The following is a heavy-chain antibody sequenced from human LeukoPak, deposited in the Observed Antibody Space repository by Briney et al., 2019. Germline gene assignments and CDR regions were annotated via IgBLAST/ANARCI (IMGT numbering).Heavy chain of an antibody. CDR2: ISGSGGST. CDR3: AKDLYSNYGPADY. J-gene: IGHJ4*02. CDR1: GFTFSSYA. D-gene: IGHD4-11*01. V-gene: IGHV3-23*01. Sequence: PGGSLRLSCAASGFTFSSYAMSWVRQAPGKGLEWVSGISGSGGSTYYADSVGGRFTISRDNSKNTLFLQMNSLRDEDTAVYYCAKDLYSNYGPADYWGQGNLVTVSS.